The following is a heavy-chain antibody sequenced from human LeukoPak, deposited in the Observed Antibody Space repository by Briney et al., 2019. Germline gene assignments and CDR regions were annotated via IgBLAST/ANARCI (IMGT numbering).Heavy chain of an antibody. V-gene: IGHV3-66*02. CDR1: GFTVSNNY. J-gene: IGHJ4*02. D-gene: IGHD6-19*01. Sequence: GGSLRLSCAASGFTVSNNYMSWVRQAPGKGLEWVSVIYSGGSTYYADSVKGRFTISRDNSKNTPYLQMNRLRAEDTAVYYCARAWSGYSSGWYGVYWGQGTLVTVSS. CDR3: ARAWSGYSSGWYGVY. CDR2: IYSGGST.